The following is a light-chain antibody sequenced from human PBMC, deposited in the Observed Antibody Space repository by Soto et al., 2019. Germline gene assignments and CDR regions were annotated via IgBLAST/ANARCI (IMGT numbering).Light chain of an antibody. Sequence: EIVLTQSPATLSLSPGETATLSCRASQSVSNFLAWYQQKPGQAPRLLIYETDHRATGIPDRFSGSGSGTDFALTITSLETEEFAVYHCQQRSNWPPTFGQGSKLEIK. J-gene: IGKJ2*01. V-gene: IGKV3-11*01. CDR1: QSVSNF. CDR2: ETD. CDR3: QQRSNWPPT.